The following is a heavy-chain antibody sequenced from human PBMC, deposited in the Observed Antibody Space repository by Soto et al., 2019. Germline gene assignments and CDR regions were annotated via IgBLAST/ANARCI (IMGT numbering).Heavy chain of an antibody. Sequence: EVQVMESGGDLVQPGGSLRLSSEAAEFTVSRNTLSWFRKAPGKGLECVPVVYTNGNTYFADSVKGRFTVSRDNSRNTLYLQMNSLRVEDTAVYFCARSAAVIVGYAFETWGPGTMVTVSS. D-gene: IGHD3-22*01. V-gene: IGHV3-66*01. J-gene: IGHJ3*02. CDR2: VYTNGNT. CDR1: EFTVSRNT. CDR3: ARSAAVIVGYAFET.